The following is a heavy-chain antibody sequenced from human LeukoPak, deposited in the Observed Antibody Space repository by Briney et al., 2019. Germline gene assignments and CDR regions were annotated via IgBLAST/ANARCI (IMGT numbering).Heavy chain of an antibody. CDR3: GRGRGIGGKGGGDFDY. D-gene: IGHD2/OR15-2a*01. Sequence: PGGSLRLSCAASGFTFSSYAMSWVRQAPGKGMEWVSAISGSGGSTYYEDSVKGRFTISRDNSKNTLYLQMNSLRAEDTAVYYFGRGRGIGGKGGGDFDYWGQGTLVTVSS. CDR1: GFTFSSYA. CDR2: ISGSGGST. J-gene: IGHJ4*02. V-gene: IGHV3-23*01.